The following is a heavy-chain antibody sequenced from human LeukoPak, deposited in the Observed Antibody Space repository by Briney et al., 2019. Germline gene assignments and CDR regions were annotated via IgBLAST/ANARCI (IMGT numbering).Heavy chain of an antibody. CDR2: ICPDGTVT. D-gene: IGHD1-26*01. Sequence: GGSLRLSCAASGFTFSNYCMHWVRQIPGKGLVWVSRICPDGTVTNYADSVKGRFTISRDNAKNTLFLQMNSLRVEDTAVYYCARGPDHGGSYYHDWGQGTPVTVSS. V-gene: IGHV3-74*01. J-gene: IGHJ4*02. CDR3: ARGPDHGGSYYHD. CDR1: GFTFSNYC.